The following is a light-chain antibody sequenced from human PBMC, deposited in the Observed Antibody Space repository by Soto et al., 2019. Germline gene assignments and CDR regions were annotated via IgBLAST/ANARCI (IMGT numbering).Light chain of an antibody. Sequence: QSALTQPASVSASPGQSITVSCTGTSSDIGAYNYVSWYQQHPGKAPKLMIYEVSNRPSGVSNRFSASKSGNTASLTISGLQAEDEADYFCSSYTSSSTVVFGGGTQLTVL. CDR3: SSYTSSSTVV. CDR2: EVS. J-gene: IGLJ3*02. V-gene: IGLV2-14*01. CDR1: SSDIGAYNY.